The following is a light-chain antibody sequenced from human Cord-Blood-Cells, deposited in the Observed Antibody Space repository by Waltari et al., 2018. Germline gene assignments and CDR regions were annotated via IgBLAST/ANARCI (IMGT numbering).Light chain of an antibody. CDR2: WAS. J-gene: IGKJ1*01. CDR1: QSVFYSYNTKNY. V-gene: IGKV4-1*01. CDR3: QQYYSTPPT. Sequence: DIVMIPYPHSLPVSPPERAPNNSTSPQSVFYSYNTKNYLAWYQQKPGQPPRLLIYWASTRESGVPDRFSGSGSGTDFTLTISSLQAEDVAVYYCQQYYSTPPTFGQGTKVEIK.